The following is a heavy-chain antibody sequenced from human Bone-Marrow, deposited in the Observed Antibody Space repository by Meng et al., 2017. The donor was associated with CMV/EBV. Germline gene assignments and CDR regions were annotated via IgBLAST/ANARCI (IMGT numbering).Heavy chain of an antibody. J-gene: IGHJ6*02. CDR2: ISYDGGNK. CDR3: ARESTPGYNGMDV. V-gene: IGHV3-30-3*01. Sequence: LSLTCAVYGGSFSGYYWSWIRQPPGKGLEWVAVISYDGGNKYYAESVKGRFTISRDNSKNTLYMQMNSLRGEDTAVYYCARESTPGYNGMDVWGQGTTVTVSS. D-gene: IGHD5-12*01. CDR1: GGSFSGYY.